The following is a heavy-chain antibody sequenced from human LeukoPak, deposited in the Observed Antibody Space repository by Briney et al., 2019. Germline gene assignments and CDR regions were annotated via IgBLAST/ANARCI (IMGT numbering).Heavy chain of an antibody. CDR2: ISYDGSNK. Sequence: GGSLRLSCAASGFSFSSYAMHWVRQAPGKGLEWVAVISYDGSNKYYADSVKGRFTISRDSSKNTLYLQMNSLRAEDTAVYYCARPYYYDSSGYYYVSGYYFDYWGQGTLVTVSS. CDR3: ARPYYYDSSGYYYVSGYYFDY. V-gene: IGHV3-30*04. D-gene: IGHD3-22*01. CDR1: GFSFSSYA. J-gene: IGHJ4*02.